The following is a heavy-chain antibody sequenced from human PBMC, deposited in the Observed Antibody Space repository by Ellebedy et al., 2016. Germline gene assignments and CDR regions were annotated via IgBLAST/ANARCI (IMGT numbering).Heavy chain of an antibody. D-gene: IGHD1-7*01. V-gene: IGHV4-39*01. J-gene: IGHJ2*01. CDR1: GGSLSSSSYY. CDR3: ARRVYWNLLENWYFDL. Sequence: SETLSLTCSVSGGSLSSSSYYWGWIRQPPGKGLEWIGSIYYSGNTYYNPSLKSRVTISVDTSKNQFSLKLSSVTAADTAVFYCARRVYWNLLENWYFDLWGRGTLVTVSS. CDR2: IYYSGNT.